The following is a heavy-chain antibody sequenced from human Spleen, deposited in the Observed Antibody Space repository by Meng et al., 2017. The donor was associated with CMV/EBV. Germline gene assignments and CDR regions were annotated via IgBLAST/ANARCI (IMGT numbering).Heavy chain of an antibody. CDR2: IWYDGSNK. D-gene: IGHD3-22*01. J-gene: IGHJ4*02. CDR3: ARDFYYDSSGDNY. CDR1: GFTFSSYG. Sequence: SCAASGFTFSSYGMHWVRQAPGKGLEWVAVIWYDGSNKYYADSVKGRFTISRDNSKNTLYLQMNSLRAEDTAVYYCARDFYYDSSGDNYWGQGTLVTVSS. V-gene: IGHV3-33*01.